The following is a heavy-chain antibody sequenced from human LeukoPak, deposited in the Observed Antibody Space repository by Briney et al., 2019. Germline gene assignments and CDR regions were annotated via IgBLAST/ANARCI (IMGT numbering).Heavy chain of an antibody. V-gene: IGHV3-23*01. D-gene: IGHD2-15*01. CDR3: AKEPTRGYCSGGRCQLFDY. Sequence: PGGSLRLSCAASGFTFSSYAMSWVRQPPGKGLEWVSAISGSGGSTYYADSVKGRFTISRDNSKNTLYLQMNSLRAEDTAVYYCAKEPTRGYCSGGRCQLFDYWGQGTLVTVSS. CDR1: GFTFSSYA. CDR2: ISGSGGST. J-gene: IGHJ4*02.